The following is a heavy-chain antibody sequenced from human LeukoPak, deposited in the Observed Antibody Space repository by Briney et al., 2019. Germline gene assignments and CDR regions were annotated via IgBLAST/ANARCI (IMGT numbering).Heavy chain of an antibody. J-gene: IGHJ6*03. V-gene: IGHV3-21*01. CDR1: GFTFSTYN. D-gene: IGHD1-26*01. CDR3: ARDPYSGGYGDYYYYYMDL. Sequence: GGSLRLSCAASGFTFSTYNMNWVRQAPGKGLKWVSSITSSSTYIYYADSVKGRFTSSRDNAKNSLYLQMNSLRAEDTAVYYCARDPYSGGYGDYYYYYMDLWGQGTTVTISS. CDR2: ITSSSTYI.